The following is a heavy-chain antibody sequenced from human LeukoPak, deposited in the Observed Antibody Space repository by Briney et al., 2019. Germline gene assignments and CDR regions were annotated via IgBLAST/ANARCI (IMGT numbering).Heavy chain of an antibody. CDR3: AKLAFYETSAPLRDISF. CDR1: GFPFNTYA. CDR2: IRPTGTNT. Sequence: GGSLRLSCAASGFPFNTYAMSWVRQAPGKGLEYISFIRPTGTNTYYASSVKGRFTISRDDSRTTVYLQMSSLRAEDTAIYYCAKLAFYETSAPLRDISFWGQGTLVTVSS. D-gene: IGHD3-3*02. J-gene: IGHJ4*02. V-gene: IGHV3-23*01.